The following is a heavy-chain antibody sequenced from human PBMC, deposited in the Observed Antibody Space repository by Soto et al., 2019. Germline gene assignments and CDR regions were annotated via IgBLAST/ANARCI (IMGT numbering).Heavy chain of an antibody. D-gene: IGHD4-4*01. Sequence: GGSLRLSCAASGFTFSSYAMHWVRQAPGKGLEWVAVISYDGSNKYYADSVKGRVTITRDTSASTAYMELSSLRSEDTAVYYCARVHDYSNYGYYYYGMDVWGQGTTVTVSS. V-gene: IGHV3-30-3*01. J-gene: IGHJ6*02. CDR1: GFTFSSYA. CDR3: ARVHDYSNYGYYYYGMDV. CDR2: ISYDGSNK.